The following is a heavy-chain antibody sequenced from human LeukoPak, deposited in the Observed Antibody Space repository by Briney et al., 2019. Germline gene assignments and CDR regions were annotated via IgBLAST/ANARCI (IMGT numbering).Heavy chain of an antibody. CDR3: ARDRGAVATPDAFDI. J-gene: IGHJ3*02. CDR1: GGSISSYY. Sequence: PSETLSLTCTVSGGSISSYYWSWIRQPPGKGLEWIGYIYYSGSTNYNPSLKSRVTISVDTSKNQFSLKLSSVTAADTAVYYCARDRGAVATPDAFDIWGQGTMVTVSS. V-gene: IGHV4-59*01. CDR2: IYYSGST. D-gene: IGHD6-19*01.